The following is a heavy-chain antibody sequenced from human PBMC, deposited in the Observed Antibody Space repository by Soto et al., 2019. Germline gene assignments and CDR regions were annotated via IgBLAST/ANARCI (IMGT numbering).Heavy chain of an antibody. CDR1: GFTFSSYA. CDR3: ATSPGMATASNS. CDR2: ISGSGDST. Sequence: EVQLLESGGGLVQPGGSLRLSCAASGFTFSSYAMYWVRQAPGKGLEWVSVISGSGDSTYYADSVKGRFTISRDNSKNPLDLQMNSLRVEDTAVYYCATSPGMATASNSWGQGTLVTVSS. J-gene: IGHJ4*02. V-gene: IGHV3-23*01. D-gene: IGHD5-12*01.